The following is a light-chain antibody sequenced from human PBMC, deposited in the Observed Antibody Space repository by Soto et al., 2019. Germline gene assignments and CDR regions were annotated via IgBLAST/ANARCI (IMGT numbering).Light chain of an antibody. J-gene: IGKJ1*01. V-gene: IGKV1-39*01. CDR2: AAS. CDR1: QSISSY. CDR3: QQSYSTLWT. Sequence: DIQMNQSPSSLSASVGDRVTITCRASQSISSYLNWYQQKPGKAPKLLIYAASSLQSGVPSRFSGSASATDFTLTISSLQPEDFATHYCQQSYSTLWTFGQGTKVEIK.